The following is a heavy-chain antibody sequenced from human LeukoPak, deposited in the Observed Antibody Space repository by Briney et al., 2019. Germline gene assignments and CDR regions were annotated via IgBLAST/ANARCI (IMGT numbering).Heavy chain of an antibody. CDR1: GFTFSSYA. V-gene: IGHV3-23*01. CDR3: ARAGRPLFWWELLDY. CDR2: IISGGDT. Sequence: GGSLRLSCAASGFTFSSYAMSWVRQAPGKGLEWVSSIISGGDTSYADSVKGRFTISRDNSENTLYLQLHSLRAEDTAVYYCARAGRPLFWWELLDYWGQGTLVTVSS. D-gene: IGHD1-26*01. J-gene: IGHJ4*02.